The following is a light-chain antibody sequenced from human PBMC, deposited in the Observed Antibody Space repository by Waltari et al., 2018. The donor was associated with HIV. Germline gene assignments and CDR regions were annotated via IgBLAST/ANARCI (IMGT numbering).Light chain of an antibody. J-gene: IGLJ2*01. V-gene: IGLV1-51*02. CDR3: AAWADSLGMA. CDR1: NDY. CDR2: ENN. Sequence: QSVLTQPPSVSAAPGQKVTISCSGSNDYVSWYQQFPGTAPKLLIYENNKRPSGIPDRFSGSKSGTSATLGSTGLQTGDEADYYCAAWADSLGMAFGGGTKLTVL.